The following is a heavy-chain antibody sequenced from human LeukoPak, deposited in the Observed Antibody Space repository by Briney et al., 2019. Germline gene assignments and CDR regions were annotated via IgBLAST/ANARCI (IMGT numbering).Heavy chain of an antibody. Sequence: PGGSLRLSCAASGFTFSSYAMGWVRQAPGKGLEWVSAISGSGGSTYYADSVKGRFTISRDNSKNTLYLQMNSLRAEDTAVYYCAKDSSYVRLGELSLYWYFDLWGRGTLVTVSS. D-gene: IGHD3-16*02. V-gene: IGHV3-23*01. J-gene: IGHJ2*01. CDR3: AKDSSYVRLGELSLYWYFDL. CDR1: GFTFSSYA. CDR2: ISGSGGST.